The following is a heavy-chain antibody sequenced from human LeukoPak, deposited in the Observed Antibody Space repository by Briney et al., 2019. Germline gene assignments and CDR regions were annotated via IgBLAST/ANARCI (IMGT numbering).Heavy chain of an antibody. CDR3: TRLRLGELSPI. J-gene: IGHJ4*02. D-gene: IGHD3-16*02. V-gene: IGHV4-39*01. CDR2: IYYSGST. Sequence: PSETLSLTCTVSGGSISSSRYSWGWIRQPPGKGLEWIGSIYYSGSTYYNPSLKSRVTISVDTSKNQFSLKLSSVTAADTAVYYCTRLRLGELSPIWGQGTLVTVSS. CDR1: GGSISSSRYS.